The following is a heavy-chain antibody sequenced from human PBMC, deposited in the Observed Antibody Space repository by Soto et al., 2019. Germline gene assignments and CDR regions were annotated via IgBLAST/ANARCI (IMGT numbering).Heavy chain of an antibody. Sequence: TLSLTCTVSGGSISSGGYYWSWIRQHPGKGLEWIGYIFYSGSTYYNPSLKIRFTLLVDTSKNQFSLKLSSLIAADTAVYYCARDGPPSMLDYWGQGTLVTVSS. V-gene: IGHV4-31*03. CDR2: IFYSGST. CDR3: ARDGPPSMLDY. D-gene: IGHD2-2*01. CDR1: GGSISSGGYY. J-gene: IGHJ4*02.